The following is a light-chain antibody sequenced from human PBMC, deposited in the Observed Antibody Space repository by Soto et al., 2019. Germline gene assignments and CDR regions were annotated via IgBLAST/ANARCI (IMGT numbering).Light chain of an antibody. CDR3: SSYAGSTPYV. Sequence: QSALTQPPSASGSPGQSVTISCTGTSSDVGFYDYVSWYQQHPGKAPKLIIYEVTERPSGVPDRFSGSKSGNTASLTVSGLQAEDEADYYCSSYAGSTPYVFGTGTKVTVL. CDR1: SSDVGFYDY. CDR2: EVT. V-gene: IGLV2-8*01. J-gene: IGLJ1*01.